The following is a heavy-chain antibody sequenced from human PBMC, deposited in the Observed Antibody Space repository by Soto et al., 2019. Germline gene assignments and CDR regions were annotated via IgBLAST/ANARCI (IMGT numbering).Heavy chain of an antibody. CDR3: ASPAYYYDSSGYYPFDY. CDR1: GGTFSSYA. D-gene: IGHD3-22*01. V-gene: IGHV1-69*13. J-gene: IGHJ4*02. CDR2: IIPIFGTA. Sequence: SVKVSCKASGGTFSSYAISWVRQAPGQGLEWMGGIIPIFGTANYAQKFQGRVTITADESTSTAYMELSSLRSEDTAVYYCASPAYYYDSSGYYPFDYWGQGTLVTVSS.